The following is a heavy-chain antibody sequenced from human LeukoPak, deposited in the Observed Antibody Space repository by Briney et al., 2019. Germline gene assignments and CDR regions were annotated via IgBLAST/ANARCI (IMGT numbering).Heavy chain of an antibody. CDR2: IIPIFGTA. CDR3: ARQWAHGIAVARVFDL. Sequence: SVKVSCKASGGTFSSYAISWVRQAPGQGLEWMGGIIPIFGTANYAQKFQGRVTITADESTSTAYMELSSLRSEDTAVYYCARQWAHGIAVARVFDLWGRGTLVTVSS. CDR1: GGTFSSYA. D-gene: IGHD6-19*01. J-gene: IGHJ2*01. V-gene: IGHV1-69*13.